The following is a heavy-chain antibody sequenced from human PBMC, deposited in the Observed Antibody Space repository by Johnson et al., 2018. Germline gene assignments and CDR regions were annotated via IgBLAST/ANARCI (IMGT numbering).Heavy chain of an antibody. CDR2: TFYRSKWYY. V-gene: IGHV6-1*01. J-gene: IGHJ4*02. Sequence: QVQLQQSGPGLVKPSQTLSLTCAISGDSVSGNSVAWNWIRQSPSRGLEWPGRTFYRSKWYYEYAGSVRSQITINEDTFKYQFSRHINAMTPEDPAVYFCARVPDSSSSYVDFWAQGTLVTVSS. CDR1: GDSVSGNSVA. D-gene: IGHD3-22*01. CDR3: ARVPDSSSSYVDF.